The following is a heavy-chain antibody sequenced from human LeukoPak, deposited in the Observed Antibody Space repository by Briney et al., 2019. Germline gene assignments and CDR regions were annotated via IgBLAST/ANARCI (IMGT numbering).Heavy chain of an antibody. Sequence: GGSLRLSCAASGFTFSSYSMNWVRQAPGKGLEWVSSISSSSSYIYYADSVKGRFTISRDNAKNSLYLQMNSPRAEDTAVYYCARYRYYDFWSGYSNYFDYWGQGTLVTVSS. V-gene: IGHV3-21*01. J-gene: IGHJ4*02. CDR1: GFTFSSYS. D-gene: IGHD3-3*01. CDR2: ISSSSSYI. CDR3: ARYRYYDFWSGYSNYFDY.